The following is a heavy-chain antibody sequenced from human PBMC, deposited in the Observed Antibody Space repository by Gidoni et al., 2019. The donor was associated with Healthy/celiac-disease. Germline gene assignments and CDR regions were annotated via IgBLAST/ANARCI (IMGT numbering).Heavy chain of an antibody. D-gene: IGHD3-9*01. V-gene: IGHV3-7*03. J-gene: IGHJ6*02. CDR3: ARDSSAMTGYYSPYYYYGMDV. Sequence: EVQLVESGGGLVQPGGSLRLSCAASGCTFSSYWMSLVRQAPGKGLEWVATIKQDGSEKYYVDSVKGRFTISRDNAKNSLYLQMNSLRAEDTAVYYCARDSSAMTGYYSPYYYYGMDVWGQGTTVTVSS. CDR2: IKQDGSEK. CDR1: GCTFSSYW.